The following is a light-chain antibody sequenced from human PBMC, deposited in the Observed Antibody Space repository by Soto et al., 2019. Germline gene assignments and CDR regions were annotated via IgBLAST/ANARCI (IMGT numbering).Light chain of an antibody. V-gene: IGLV1-47*01. CDR3: ASWDDSLSGYV. CDR1: TSNILRNY. J-gene: IGLJ1*01. CDR2: MND. Sequence: QSALTQPPSASGNPGQRLTISCSGSTSNILRNYVYWYRQFPGTAPRLLISMNDQRPSGVPDRFSGSKSGTSASLAISGLRSEDEADSYCASWDDSLSGYVFGPGTTVTVL.